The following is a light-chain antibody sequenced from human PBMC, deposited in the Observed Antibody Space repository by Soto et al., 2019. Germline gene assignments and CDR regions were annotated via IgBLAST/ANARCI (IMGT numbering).Light chain of an antibody. CDR1: QSISRT. CDR3: QQYGSSPPLT. Sequence: IVLTQSPGTLSLSPGETATLSCRASQSISRTLAWYQQKSGQPPRLLIYDASTRATGFPARFSGSGSGTEFTLTISRLEPEDFAVYYCQQYGSSPPLTFGGGTKVDIK. V-gene: IGKV3-20*01. CDR2: DAS. J-gene: IGKJ4*01.